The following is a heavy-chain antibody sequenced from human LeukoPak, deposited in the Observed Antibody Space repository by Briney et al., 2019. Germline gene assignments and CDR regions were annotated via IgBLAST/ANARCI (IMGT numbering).Heavy chain of an antibody. CDR3: ARQQRTYYYDSSGHGFDY. V-gene: IGHV4-34*01. CDR2: INHSGST. Sequence: PSETLSLTCAVYGGSFSGYYWSWIRQPPGKGLEWIGEINHSGSTNYNPSLKSRVTISVDTSKNQFSLKLSSVTAADTAVYYCARQQRTYYYDSSGHGFDYWGQGTLVTVSS. D-gene: IGHD3-22*01. CDR1: GGSFSGYY. J-gene: IGHJ4*02.